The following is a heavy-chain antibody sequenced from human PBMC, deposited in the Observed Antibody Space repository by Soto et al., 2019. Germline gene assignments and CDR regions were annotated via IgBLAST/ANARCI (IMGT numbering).Heavy chain of an antibody. D-gene: IGHD5-18*01. Sequence: PSETLSLTCAVYGGSFSGYYWSWIRQPPGKGLEWIGEINHSGSTNYNPSLKSRVTISVDTSKNQFSLKLSSVTAADTAVYYCARGRGYSYGYWGIYYYGMEVWGQGTTVTVSS. J-gene: IGHJ6*02. CDR2: INHSGST. CDR1: GGSFSGYY. CDR3: ARGRGYSYGYWGIYYYGMEV. V-gene: IGHV4-34*01.